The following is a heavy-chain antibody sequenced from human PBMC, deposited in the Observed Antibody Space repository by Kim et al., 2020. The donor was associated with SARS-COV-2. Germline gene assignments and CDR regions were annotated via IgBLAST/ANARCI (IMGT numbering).Heavy chain of an antibody. J-gene: IGHJ1*01. CDR2: ISTSGGAT. CDR3: AKGTRYSSSPQDQ. Sequence: GGSLRLSCAASGFTFSSYAMSWVHQAPGQGLEWVSAISTSGGATYYADSVKGRFIISRDNSKSTLFLQMNSLRAEDTAVYYCAKGTRYSSSPQDQWGQGTLVTVSS. D-gene: IGHD6-6*01. CDR1: GFTFSSYA. V-gene: IGHV3-23*01.